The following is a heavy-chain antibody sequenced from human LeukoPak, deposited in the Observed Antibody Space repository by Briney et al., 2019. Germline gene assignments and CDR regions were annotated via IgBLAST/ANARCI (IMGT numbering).Heavy chain of an antibody. J-gene: IGHJ4*02. CDR1: GGSISSYY. D-gene: IGHD3-22*01. CDR3: ARGGDDYYDSSGYYY. Sequence: SETLSLTCTVSGGSISSYYWSWIRQPPGKGLEWIGYIYYSGSTNYNPSLKSRVTISVDTSKNQFSLKLSSVTAADTAVYYCARGGDDYYDSSGYYYWGQGTLVTVSS. CDR2: IYYSGST. V-gene: IGHV4-59*01.